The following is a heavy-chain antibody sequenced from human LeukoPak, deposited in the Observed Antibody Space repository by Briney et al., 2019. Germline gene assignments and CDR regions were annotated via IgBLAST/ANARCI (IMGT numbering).Heavy chain of an antibody. Sequence: RSAQTLSLTCTVSGGSISSGDYYWSWIRQPPGKGLEWIGYIYYCGSSYYIPSLKSRVTMSVDTSKNQFSLRLSSVTAADTAVYYCARQIYGDLYHFDYWGQGTLVTVSS. CDR2: IYYCGSS. CDR3: ARQIYGDLYHFDY. D-gene: IGHD4-17*01. V-gene: IGHV4-30-4*01. J-gene: IGHJ4*02. CDR1: GGSISSGDYY.